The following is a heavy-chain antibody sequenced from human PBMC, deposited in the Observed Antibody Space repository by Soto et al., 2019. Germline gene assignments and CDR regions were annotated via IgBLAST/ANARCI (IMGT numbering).Heavy chain of an antibody. CDR1: GFTFSSYA. CDR3: AREVVVRGVFVNERGGKHFDY. V-gene: IGHV3-30-3*01. Sequence: GGSLRLSCAASGFTFSSYAMHWVRQAPGKGLEWVAVISYDGSNKYYADSVKGRFTISRDNSKNTLYLQMNSLRAEDTAVYYCAREVVVRGVFVNERGGKHFDYWGQGTLVTVSS. J-gene: IGHJ4*02. D-gene: IGHD3-10*01. CDR2: ISYDGSNK.